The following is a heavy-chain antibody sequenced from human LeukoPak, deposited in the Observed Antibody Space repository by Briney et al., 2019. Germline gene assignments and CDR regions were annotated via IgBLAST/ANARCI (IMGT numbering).Heavy chain of an antibody. J-gene: IGHJ4*02. CDR2: INHSGST. CDR3: ARVGYSSGWYIGY. CDR1: GGSMHNYY. V-gene: IGHV4-34*01. D-gene: IGHD6-19*01. Sequence: MASETLSLTCTVSGGSMHNYYWSWIRQPPGKGLEWIGEINHSGSTNYNPSLKSRVTISVDTSKNQFSLKLSSVTAADTAVYYCARVGYSSGWYIGYWGQGTLVTVSS.